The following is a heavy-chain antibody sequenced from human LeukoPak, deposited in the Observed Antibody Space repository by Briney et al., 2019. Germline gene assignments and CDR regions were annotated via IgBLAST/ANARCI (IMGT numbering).Heavy chain of an antibody. Sequence: PSETLSLXCTVSGGSSSSYYWSWIRQPAGKGLEWIGRIYTSGSTNYNPSLKSRVTMSVDTSKNQFSLKLSSVTAADTAVYYCARGSVWGSYPNWFDPWGQGTLVTVSS. J-gene: IGHJ5*02. CDR3: ARGSVWGSYPNWFDP. CDR1: GGSSSSYY. V-gene: IGHV4-4*07. CDR2: IYTSGST. D-gene: IGHD3-16*02.